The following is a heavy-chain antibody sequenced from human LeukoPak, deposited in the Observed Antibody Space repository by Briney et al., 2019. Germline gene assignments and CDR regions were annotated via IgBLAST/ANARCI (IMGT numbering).Heavy chain of an antibody. V-gene: IGHV1-46*01. J-gene: IGHJ4*02. CDR1: GYTFTDYY. D-gene: IGHD3-22*01. CDR2: INPSGGST. Sequence: GASVKVSCKASGYTFTDYYMHWVRQAPGQGLEWMGWINPSGGSTSYAQKFQGRVTMTRDMSTSTVYMELSSLRSEDTAVYYCARGPYYYDSSGIARPPSDYWGQGTLVTVSS. CDR3: ARGPYYYDSSGIARPPSDY.